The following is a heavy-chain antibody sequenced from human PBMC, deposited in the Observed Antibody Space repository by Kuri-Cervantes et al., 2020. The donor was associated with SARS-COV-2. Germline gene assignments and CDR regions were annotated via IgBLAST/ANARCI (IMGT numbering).Heavy chain of an antibody. V-gene: IGHV1-2*02. CDR1: GYTFNGYY. CDR2: INPNSGGT. CDR3: ARDFSGVYDITGERDAFDV. Sequence: ASVKVSCKASGYTFNGYYIHWVRQAPGQGLEWMGWINPNSGGTNYAQKFQGRVTMTGDTSISTAYMQLSRLRSDDTALYYCARDFSGVYDITGERDAFDVWGQGTMVTVSS. J-gene: IGHJ3*01. D-gene: IGHD2-8*01.